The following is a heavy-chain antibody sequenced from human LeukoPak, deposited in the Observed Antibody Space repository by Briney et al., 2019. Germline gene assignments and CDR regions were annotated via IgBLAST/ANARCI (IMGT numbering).Heavy chain of an antibody. Sequence: GASLKISCKGSGYSFTSYWISWVRQMPGKGLEWMGRIDPSDSYTNYSPSFQGHVTISADKSISTAYLQWSSLKASDTAMYYCARHGQGLTGYSWFDPWGQGTLVTVSS. D-gene: IGHD3-9*01. CDR1: GYSFTSYW. CDR2: IDPSDSYT. J-gene: IGHJ5*02. CDR3: ARHGQGLTGYSWFDP. V-gene: IGHV5-10-1*01.